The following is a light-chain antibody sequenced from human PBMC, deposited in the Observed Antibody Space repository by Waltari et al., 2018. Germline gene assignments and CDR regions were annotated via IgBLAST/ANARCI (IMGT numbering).Light chain of an antibody. V-gene: IGLV3-19*01. J-gene: IGLJ2*01. Sequence: SSELTQDPAVSVALVQTVPITCQGASLITSYASWYQQKSGQAPILVLFSKHKRPSGIPDRFSGYNSETTTSLTITGAQAEDEADYYCSTRDSSASHVLFAGGTKLTVL. CDR2: SKH. CDR1: SLITSY. CDR3: STRDSSASHVL.